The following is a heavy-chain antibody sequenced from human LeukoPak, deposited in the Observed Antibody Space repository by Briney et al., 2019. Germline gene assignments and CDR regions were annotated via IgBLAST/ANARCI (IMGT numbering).Heavy chain of an antibody. CDR1: GDSISSSGCY. V-gene: IGHV4-39*07. Sequence: SETLSLTCTVSGDSISSSGCYWGWLRQPPGMGLEWVGSIHNSGTTYFNPSLKSRVTISVDASKNQFSLKLSSVAAADTAIYYCARTYSSGQGAYYWGQGTLVTVSS. J-gene: IGHJ4*02. CDR2: IHNSGTT. CDR3: ARTYSSGQGAYY. D-gene: IGHD3-22*01.